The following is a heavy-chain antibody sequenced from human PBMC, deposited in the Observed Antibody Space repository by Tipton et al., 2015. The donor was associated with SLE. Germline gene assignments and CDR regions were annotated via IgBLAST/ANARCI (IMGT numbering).Heavy chain of an antibody. V-gene: IGHV3-74*01. CDR3: ARDPWDFWSGYGVDF. Sequence: SLRLSCAASGFTFSSYWMHWVRQAPGKGLVWVSRINSDGSSTSYADSVKGRFTISRDNAKNTLYLQMNSLRAEDTAVYFCARDPWDFWSGYGVDFWGQGTLVTVSS. J-gene: IGHJ4*02. D-gene: IGHD3-3*01. CDR2: INSDGSST. CDR1: GFTFSSYW.